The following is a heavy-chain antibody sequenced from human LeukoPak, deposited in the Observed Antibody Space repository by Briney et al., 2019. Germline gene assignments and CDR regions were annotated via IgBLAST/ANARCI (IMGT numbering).Heavy chain of an antibody. CDR1: GGSISSYY. D-gene: IGHD2/OR15-2a*01. V-gene: IGHV4-59*08. CDR2: IYYSGST. Sequence: PSETLSLTCTVSGGSISSYYWSWIRRPPGKGLEWIGYIYYSGSTNYNPSLKSRVTISVDTSKNQFSLRLNSVTAADTAVYFCARQSSPFYFVDYWGQGIPVTVSS. J-gene: IGHJ4*02. CDR3: ARQSSPFYFVDY.